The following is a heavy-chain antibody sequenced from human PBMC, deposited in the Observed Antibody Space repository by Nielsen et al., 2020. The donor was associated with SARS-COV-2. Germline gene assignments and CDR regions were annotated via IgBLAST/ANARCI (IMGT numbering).Heavy chain of an antibody. CDR2: IYYSGST. V-gene: IGHV4-39*07. D-gene: IGHD6-13*01. CDR1: GGSISSSSYY. J-gene: IGHJ5*02. Sequence: GSLRLSCTVSGGSISSSSYYWGWIRQPPGKGLEWIGSIYYSGSTYYNPSLKSRVTISVDTSKNQFSLNLSSVTAADTAVYYCARGKAGVPAALMQVNWFDPWGQGTLVTVS. CDR3: ARGKAGVPAALMQVNWFDP.